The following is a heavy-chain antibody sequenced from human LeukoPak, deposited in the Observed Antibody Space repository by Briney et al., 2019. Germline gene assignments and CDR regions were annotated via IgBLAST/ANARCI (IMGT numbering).Heavy chain of an antibody. J-gene: IGHJ4*02. CDR3: ARVGRKYCYGGACFNPLDY. CDR2: IYSSGST. D-gene: IGHD2-21*02. V-gene: IGHV4-4*07. Sequence: SETLSLTCSVSGDSISSLYWSWVRQPAGEGLEWIGRIYSSGSTKYNPSLKSRVIMSVDTSKNQFSLKLSSVTAADTAVYYCARVGRKYCYGGACFNPLDYWGQGILVTVSS. CDR1: GDSISSLY.